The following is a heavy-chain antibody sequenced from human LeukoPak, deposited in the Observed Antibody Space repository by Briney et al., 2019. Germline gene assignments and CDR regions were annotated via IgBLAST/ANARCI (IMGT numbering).Heavy chain of an antibody. V-gene: IGHV4-4*07. D-gene: IGHD6-13*01. Sequence: KPSGTLSLTCTVSGGSISSYYWSWIRQPAGKGLEGIGRIYTSGSTNYNPSLKSRVTMSVDTSKNQLSLKLSSVTAADTAVYYCARDLGGYSRNFDYWGQGTLVTVSS. J-gene: IGHJ4*02. CDR1: GGSISSYY. CDR2: IYTSGST. CDR3: ARDLGGYSRNFDY.